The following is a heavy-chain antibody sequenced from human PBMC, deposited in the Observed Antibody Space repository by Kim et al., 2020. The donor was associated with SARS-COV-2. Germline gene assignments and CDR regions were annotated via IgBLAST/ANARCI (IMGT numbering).Heavy chain of an antibody. CDR1: GGSISSGGYY. J-gene: IGHJ5*02. V-gene: IGHV4-31*03. Sequence: SETLSLTCTVSGGSISSGGYYWSWIRQHPGKGLEWIGYIYYSGSTYYNPSLKSRVTISVDTSKNQFSLKLSSVTAADTAVYYCARQGGNRLSWFDPWGQGTLVTVSS. CDR2: IYYSGST. D-gene: IGHD2-15*01. CDR3: ARQGGNRLSWFDP.